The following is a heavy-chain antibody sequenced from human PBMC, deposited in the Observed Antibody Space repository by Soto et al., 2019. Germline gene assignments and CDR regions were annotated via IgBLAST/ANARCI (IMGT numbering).Heavy chain of an antibody. CDR3: ARDRQFYHFWSGYENEGPDGLDV. CDR1: VGSVSGYF. D-gene: IGHD3-3*02. CDR2: ITHSGGT. J-gene: IGHJ6*02. V-gene: IGHV4-34*01. Sequence: SESLSLTGAVSVGSVSGYFWTWIRQAPGKGLEWIGEITHSGGTNYNSSLKSRVMISVDTSKKQFSLILSSVTAADTAVYYCARDRQFYHFWSGYENEGPDGLDVWGQGTTVTVSS.